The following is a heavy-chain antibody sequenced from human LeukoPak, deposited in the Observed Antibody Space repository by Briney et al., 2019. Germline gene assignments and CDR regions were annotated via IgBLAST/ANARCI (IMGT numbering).Heavy chain of an antibody. Sequence: SETLSLTCTVSGGSITNGAYYWGWIRQPPGKGLEWIGSIYYSGSTHYNPSLKSRVTISADTSKNQFSLKLTSVTAADTAVYYCARALGYSYGNDYWGQGTLVTVSS. D-gene: IGHD5-18*01. CDR1: GGSITNGAYY. V-gene: IGHV4-39*07. J-gene: IGHJ4*02. CDR3: ARALGYSYGNDY. CDR2: IYYSGST.